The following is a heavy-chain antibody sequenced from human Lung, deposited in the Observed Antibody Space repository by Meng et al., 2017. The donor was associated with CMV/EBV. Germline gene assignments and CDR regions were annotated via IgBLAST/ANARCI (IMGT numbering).Heavy chain of an antibody. Sequence: GGSXRLXCAASGFTFSEYFMAWIRQTPGKGLEWVSYISPTSTTVFYAESVRGRSTVSRDNAKNSLLLQMDSLRADDTAVYYCARDIKSGRVGFEYWSQGTXVNVAS. D-gene: IGHD3-16*01. CDR1: GFTFSEYF. CDR3: ARDIKSGRVGFEY. V-gene: IGHV3-11*04. CDR2: ISPTSTTV. J-gene: IGHJ1*01.